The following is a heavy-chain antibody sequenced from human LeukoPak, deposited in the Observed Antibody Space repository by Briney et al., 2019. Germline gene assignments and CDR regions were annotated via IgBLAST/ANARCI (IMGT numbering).Heavy chain of an antibody. J-gene: IGHJ6*03. D-gene: IGHD3-10*02. V-gene: IGHV3-48*03. CDR2: ISISGSNI. CDR1: GFTFSSYK. Sequence: SGGSLTLSCAASGFTFSSYKRIRDRPAPGQGREWVSYISISGSNIYYTDPVRGRITTSKDNTKDSLYLQRNRLRATATAVYTCADLGITMVGGVWGKGATV. CDR3: ADLGITMVGGV.